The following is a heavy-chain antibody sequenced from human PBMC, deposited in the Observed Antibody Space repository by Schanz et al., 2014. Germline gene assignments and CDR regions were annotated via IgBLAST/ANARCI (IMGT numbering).Heavy chain of an antibody. Sequence: QVQLVESGGGVVQPGRSLRLSCAASGFTFSKYGVHWVRQAPGKGLEWVAVIWYNGSNKYYADSVRGRFTISRDNSKNRLYLQGTSVRAEDTSVYFWPRDYERDLSPPRHDAFDVWGQGTVVTVSS. D-gene: IGHD3-16*01. CDR2: IWYNGSNK. V-gene: IGHV3-33*01. CDR3: PRDYERDLSPPRHDAFDV. J-gene: IGHJ3*01. CDR1: GFTFSKYG.